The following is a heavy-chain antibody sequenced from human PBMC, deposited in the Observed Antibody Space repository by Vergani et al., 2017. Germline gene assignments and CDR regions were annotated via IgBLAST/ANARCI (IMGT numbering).Heavy chain of an antibody. CDR3: ARDYYDFWSGYYRGEWMAFDI. J-gene: IGHJ3*02. D-gene: IGHD3-3*01. V-gene: IGHV4-59*01. Sequence: QVQLQESGPGLVKPSETLSLTCTVSGGSISSYYWSWIRQPPGKGLEWIGYIYYSGSTNYNPSLKSRVTISVDTSKNQYSLKLSSVTAADTAVYYCARDYYDFWSGYYRGEWMAFDIWGQGTMVTVSS. CDR1: GGSISSYY. CDR2: IYYSGST.